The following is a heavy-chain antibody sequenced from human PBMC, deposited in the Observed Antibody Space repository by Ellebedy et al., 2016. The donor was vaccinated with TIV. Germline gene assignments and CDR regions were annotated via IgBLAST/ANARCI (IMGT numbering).Heavy chain of an antibody. J-gene: IGHJ4*02. CDR2: IGTAGDT. CDR3: ARVRFGDTAVDY. V-gene: IGHV3-13*01. D-gene: IGHD5-18*01. CDR1: GFTFRSYD. Sequence: GGSLRLSCAASGFTFRSYDMHWVRQATGKGLEWVSAIGTAGDTYYPGSVNGRFTISRENAKNSLYLQMNSLRAEDTAVYYCARVRFGDTAVDYWGQGTLVTVSS.